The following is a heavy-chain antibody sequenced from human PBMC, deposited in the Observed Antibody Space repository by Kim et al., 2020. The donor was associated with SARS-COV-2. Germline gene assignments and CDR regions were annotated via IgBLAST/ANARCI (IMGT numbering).Heavy chain of an antibody. CDR2: IYYSGST. CDR1: GGSISSYY. J-gene: IGHJ5*02. V-gene: IGHV4-59*01. Sequence: SETLSLTCTVSGGSISSYYWSWIRQPPGKGLEWIGDIYYSGSTNYNPTLKSRVTISVDTSKNQFSLKLSSVTAADTAVYYCARDTRDGYSNWFDPWGQGTLVPVSS. D-gene: IGHD4-4*01. CDR3: ARDTRDGYSNWFDP.